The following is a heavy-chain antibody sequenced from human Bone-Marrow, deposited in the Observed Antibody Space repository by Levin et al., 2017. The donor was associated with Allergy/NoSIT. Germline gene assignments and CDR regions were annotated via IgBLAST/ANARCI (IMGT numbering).Heavy chain of an antibody. CDR2: IYPGDSDT. CDR1: GYSFTSYW. J-gene: IGHJ3*02. CDR3: ARGLAYCGGDCDAFDI. D-gene: IGHD2-21*02. V-gene: IGHV5-51*01. Sequence: KVSCKGSGYSFTSYWIGWVRQMPGKGLEWMGIIYPGDSDTRYSPSFQGQVTISADKSISTAYLQWSSLKASDTAMYYWARGLAYCGGDCDAFDIWGQGTMVTVSS.